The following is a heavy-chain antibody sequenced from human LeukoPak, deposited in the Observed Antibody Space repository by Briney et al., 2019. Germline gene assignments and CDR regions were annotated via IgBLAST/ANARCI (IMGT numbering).Heavy chain of an antibody. Sequence: PSETLSLTCAVYGGSFSGYYWSWIRQPPGKGLEWIGEINHSGSTKYNPSLKSRVSISIDTSKNQFSLKLSSVTAADTAMYYCARRVGRWFGERAYYYNYMDVWGKGTTVTIPS. CDR3: ARRVGRWFGERAYYYNYMDV. D-gene: IGHD3-10*01. CDR2: INHSGST. V-gene: IGHV4-34*01. CDR1: GGSFSGYY. J-gene: IGHJ6*03.